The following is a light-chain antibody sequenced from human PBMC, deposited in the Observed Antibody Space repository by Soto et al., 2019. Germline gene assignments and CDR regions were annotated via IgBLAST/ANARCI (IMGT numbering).Light chain of an antibody. V-gene: IGKV3-15*01. CDR2: DAS. CDR1: QNVYNN. Sequence: EIVMTQSPATLSVSPGEGATLSCKASQNVYNNLAWYQQRPGQPPTLLIYDASTRATGISARFSGSGYGTEFTLTISSLQSEDFEVYFCQQCRNWPLTFGGGTKVEIK. J-gene: IGKJ4*01. CDR3: QQCRNWPLT.